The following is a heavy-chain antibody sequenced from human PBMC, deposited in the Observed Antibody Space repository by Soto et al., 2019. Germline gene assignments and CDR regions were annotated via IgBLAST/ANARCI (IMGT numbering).Heavy chain of an antibody. CDR3: AKLGGAGSDY. D-gene: IGHD3-16*01. CDR1: GFTFTNYY. CDR2: VNEDGSER. J-gene: IGHJ4*02. Sequence: EVQLVESGGGLVQPGGSLRLSCAASGFTFTNYYMSWVRQAKGKGLEWVANVNEDGSERYYVDSVKGRFTVSRDNAKNSMYMQMNSLRAEDTAVDYCAKLGGAGSDYWGQGNLVTVST. V-gene: IGHV3-7*01.